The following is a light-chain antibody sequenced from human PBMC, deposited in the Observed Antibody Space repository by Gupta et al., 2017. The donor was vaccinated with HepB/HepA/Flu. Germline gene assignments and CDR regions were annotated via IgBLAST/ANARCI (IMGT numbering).Light chain of an antibody. Sequence: QSVLTQPPSVSAAPGQKVTTSCSGSSSNIGNNYVSWYQQLPGAAPKLLIYDNNKPLSGIRDRFSASRSGTSATLGITGLQTGDEADYYCGTWDTSLSAVVFGGGTKLTVL. V-gene: IGLV1-51*01. CDR1: SSNIGNNY. CDR3: GTWDTSLSAVV. J-gene: IGLJ2*01. CDR2: DNN.